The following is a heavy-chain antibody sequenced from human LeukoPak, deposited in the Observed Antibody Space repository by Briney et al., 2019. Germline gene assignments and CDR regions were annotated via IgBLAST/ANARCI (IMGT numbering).Heavy chain of an antibody. V-gene: IGHV3-53*01. D-gene: IGHD1-26*01. Sequence: GGSLRLSCAASGFTFSSYWMHWVRQAPGKGLEWVSVIYSGGSTYYADSVKGRFTISRDNSKNTLYLQMNSLRAEDTAVYYCARDRGGKGLDYWGQGTLVTVSS. CDR1: GFTFSSYW. CDR2: IYSGGST. J-gene: IGHJ4*02. CDR3: ARDRGGKGLDY.